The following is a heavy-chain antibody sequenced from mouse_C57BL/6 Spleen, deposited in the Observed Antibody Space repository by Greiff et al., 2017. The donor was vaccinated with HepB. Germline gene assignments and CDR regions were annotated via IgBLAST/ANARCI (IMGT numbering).Heavy chain of an antibody. Sequence: VQLQQPGAELVRPGTSVKLSCKASGYTFTSYWMHWVKQRPGQGLEWIGVIDPSDSYTNYNQKFKGKATLTVDTSSSTAYMQLSSLTSEDSAVYYCARGTTVVNYFDYWGQGTTLTVSS. D-gene: IGHD1-1*01. J-gene: IGHJ2*01. V-gene: IGHV1-59*01. CDR2: IDPSDSYT. CDR3: ARGTTVVNYFDY. CDR1: GYTFTSYW.